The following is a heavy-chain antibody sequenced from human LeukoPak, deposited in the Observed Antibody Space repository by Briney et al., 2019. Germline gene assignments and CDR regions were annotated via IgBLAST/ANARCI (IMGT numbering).Heavy chain of an antibody. CDR3: ARDNAKAVAAADF. Sequence: MPSETLSLTCAVYGGSFSGYYWSWIRQPPGKGLEWIGEINHSGSTNYNPSLKSRVTISVDTSKNQFSLKLSSVTAADTAVYYCARDNAKAVAAADFWGQGILVTVSS. CDR1: GGSFSGYY. J-gene: IGHJ4*02. D-gene: IGHD6-19*01. CDR2: INHSGST. V-gene: IGHV4-34*01.